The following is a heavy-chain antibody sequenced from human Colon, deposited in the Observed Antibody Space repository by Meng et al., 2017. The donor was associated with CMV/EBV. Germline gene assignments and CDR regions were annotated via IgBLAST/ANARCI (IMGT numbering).Heavy chain of an antibody. CDR2: ISNSGKTN. CDR3: AGQITVAGRGVDY. CDR1: GLTFSDYY. Sequence: VSGLTFSDYYMSWIRQSPERGLEWISYISNSGKTNYYADSVKGRFTISRDNVKTSLYLQMNSLRAEDTATYYCAGQITVAGRGVDYWGQGALVTVSS. J-gene: IGHJ4*02. D-gene: IGHD6-19*01. V-gene: IGHV3-11*01.